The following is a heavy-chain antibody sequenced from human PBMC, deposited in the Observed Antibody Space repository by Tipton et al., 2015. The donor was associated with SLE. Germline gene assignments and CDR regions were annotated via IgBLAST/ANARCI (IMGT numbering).Heavy chain of an antibody. J-gene: IGHJ5*02. V-gene: IGHV4-59*08. CDR2: IYYSGST. D-gene: IGHD6-13*01. CDR3: ARLQAAGTWSDP. CDR1: GGSISNYY. Sequence: LRLSCSVSGGSISNYYCSWIRQPPGKGLEWIGYIYYSGSTNYNPSLKSRVTISVDTSKNQFSLKVSSVTAADTAVYYCARLQAAGTWSDPWGQGTLVTVSS.